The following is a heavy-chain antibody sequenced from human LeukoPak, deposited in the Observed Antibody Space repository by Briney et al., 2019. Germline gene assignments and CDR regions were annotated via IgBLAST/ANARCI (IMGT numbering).Heavy chain of an antibody. J-gene: IGHJ4*02. CDR2: IKEDGSEK. CDR3: ARAGRGYFDY. V-gene: IGHV3-7*01. Sequence: GGSLRLSCAASGFTFSIYWMSWVRQAPGKGLEWLATIKEDGSEKYYVDSVKGRFTISRDNAKDSLYLQMSSLRVEDTAVYYCARAGRGYFDYWGQGTLVTVSS. CDR1: GFTFSIYW. D-gene: IGHD1-1*01.